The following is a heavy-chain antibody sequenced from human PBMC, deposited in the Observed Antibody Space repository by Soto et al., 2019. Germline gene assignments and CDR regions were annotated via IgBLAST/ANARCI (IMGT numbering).Heavy chain of an antibody. Sequence: SETLSLTCTVSCGSISSSSYYWGWIRQPPGKGLEWIGSIYYSGSTYYNPSLKSRVTISVDTSKNQFSLKLSSVTAADTAVYYCARHVYDFWSGYPNWFDPWGQGTLVTVSS. CDR3: ARHVYDFWSGYPNWFDP. V-gene: IGHV4-39*01. D-gene: IGHD3-3*01. CDR1: CGSISSSSYY. CDR2: IYYSGST. J-gene: IGHJ5*02.